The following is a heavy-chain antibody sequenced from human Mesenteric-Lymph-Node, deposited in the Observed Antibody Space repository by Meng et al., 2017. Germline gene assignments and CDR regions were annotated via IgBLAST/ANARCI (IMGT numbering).Heavy chain of an antibody. V-gene: IGHV3-21*01. Sequence: EVQLVDYGGGLVKPGGSLRLSCAASGFTFSSYSMNWVRQAPGKGLEWVSSISSSSSSYIYYADSVKGRFTISRDNAKNSLYLQMNSLRAEDTAVYYCARDDSGYDPYFDYWGQGTLVTVSS. D-gene: IGHD5-12*01. CDR3: ARDDSGYDPYFDY. CDR1: GFTFSSYS. CDR2: ISSSSSSYI. J-gene: IGHJ4*02.